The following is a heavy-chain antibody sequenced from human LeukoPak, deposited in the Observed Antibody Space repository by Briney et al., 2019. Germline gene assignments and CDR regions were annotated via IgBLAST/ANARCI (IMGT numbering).Heavy chain of an antibody. CDR2: IYTSGST. Sequence: SETLSLTCTVSGGSFSSYYWSWIRQPAGKGLEWIGRIYTSGSTNYNPSLKSRVTMSVDTSKNQFSLKLSSVTAADTAVYYCARDKVGPSLYYFDYCGQGTLVTVSS. V-gene: IGHV4-4*07. J-gene: IGHJ4*02. D-gene: IGHD3-16*01. CDR3: ARDKVGPSLYYFDY. CDR1: GGSFSSYY.